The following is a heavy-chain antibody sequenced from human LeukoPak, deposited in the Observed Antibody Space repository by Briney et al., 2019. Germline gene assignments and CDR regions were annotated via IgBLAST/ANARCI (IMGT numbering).Heavy chain of an antibody. V-gene: IGHV3-48*01. CDR1: GFTFSSYS. CDR3: AKSRGIYDNSGWRTFDY. CDR2: ITSRSGTR. D-gene: IGHD6-19*01. J-gene: IGHJ4*02. Sequence: PGGSLRLSCAASGFTFSSYSMNWVRQAPGKGLEWVAYITSRSGTRFYADSVKGRFTISRDNSKNTLYLQMNSLRAEDTAIYYCAKSRGIYDNSGWRTFDYWGQGTLVTVSS.